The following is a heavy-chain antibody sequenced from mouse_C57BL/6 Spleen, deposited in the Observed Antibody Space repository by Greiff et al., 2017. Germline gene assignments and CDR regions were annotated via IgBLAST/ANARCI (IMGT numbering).Heavy chain of an antibody. J-gene: IGHJ3*01. CDR3: ARGGSSYSWFAY. V-gene: IGHV1-69*01. Sequence: QVQLQQPGAELVMPGASVKLSCKASGYTFTSYWMHWVQQRPGQGLEWIGEIDPSDSYTNYNQKFKGKSTLTVDKSSSTAYMQLSSLTSEDSAVYYCARGGSSYSWFAYWGQGTLVTVSA. CDR2: IDPSDSYT. D-gene: IGHD1-1*01. CDR1: GYTFTSYW.